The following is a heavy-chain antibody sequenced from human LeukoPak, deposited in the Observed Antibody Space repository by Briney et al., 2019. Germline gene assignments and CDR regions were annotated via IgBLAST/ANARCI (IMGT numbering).Heavy chain of an antibody. J-gene: IGHJ5*02. CDR1: GGSISGHY. CDR2: IFYSGST. D-gene: IGHD5-24*01. V-gene: IGHV4-59*11. CDR3: ARLINGGFDP. Sequence: SETLSLTCTVSGGSISGHYWSWIRQPPGKGLEWIGYIFYSGSTNYNPSLKSRVTMAVDTSKNQFSLKLSSVTAADTAVYYCARLINGGFDPWGQGTLVTVSS.